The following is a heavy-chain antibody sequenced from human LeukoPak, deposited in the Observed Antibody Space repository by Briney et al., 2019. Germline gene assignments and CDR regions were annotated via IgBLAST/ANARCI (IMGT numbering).Heavy chain of an antibody. J-gene: IGHJ4*02. CDR2: ISGSGGST. D-gene: IGHD3-22*01. V-gene: IGHV3-23*01. Sequence: GGSLRLSCAASGFTFSSYGMSWVRQAPGKGLEWVSAISGSGGSTYYADSVKGRFTISRDNSKNTLYLQMNSLRAEDTAVYYCAKDLHDSSGYYYRTCLDYWGQGTLVTVSS. CDR3: AKDLHDSSGYYYRTCLDY. CDR1: GFTFSSYG.